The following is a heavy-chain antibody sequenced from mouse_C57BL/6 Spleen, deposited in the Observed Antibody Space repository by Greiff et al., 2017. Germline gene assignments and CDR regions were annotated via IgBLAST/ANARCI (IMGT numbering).Heavy chain of an antibody. CDR3: TPRATVVAFDY. V-gene: IGHV14-4*01. D-gene: IGHD1-1*01. CDR1: GFNIKDDY. J-gene: IGHJ2*01. Sequence: VQLQQSGAELVRPGASVKLSCTASGFNIKDDYMHWVKQRPEQGLEWIGWIDPENGDTEYASKFQGKATITADTSSNTAYLQLSSLTSEDTAVYYCTPRATVVAFDYWGQGTTLSVSS. CDR2: IDPENGDT.